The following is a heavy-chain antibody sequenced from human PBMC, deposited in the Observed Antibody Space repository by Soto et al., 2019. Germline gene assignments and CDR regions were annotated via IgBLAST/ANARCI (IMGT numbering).Heavy chain of an antibody. Sequence: ASVKVSCKASGYTFTSYGISWVRQAPGQGLEWMGWISAYNGNTNYAQKLQGRVTMTTDTSTSTAYMELRSLRSDDTAVYYCAREVDARRPSISSYWGQGTLVTVSS. V-gene: IGHV1-18*01. CDR1: GYTFTSYG. J-gene: IGHJ4*02. CDR2: ISAYNGNT. D-gene: IGHD3-3*02. CDR3: AREVDARRPSISSY.